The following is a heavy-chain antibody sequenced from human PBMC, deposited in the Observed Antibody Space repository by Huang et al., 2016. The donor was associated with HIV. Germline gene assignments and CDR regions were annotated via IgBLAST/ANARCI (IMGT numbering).Heavy chain of an antibody. CDR2: INMEWSNT. V-gene: IGHV3-74*01. Sequence: EVQLLESGGGLVQPGGSLRPSCAASGFSISSYWMHWVRQAPGKGVVWVSSINMEWSNTSYADSGKGRFTISRDNAKNTLYLKMNSLRAEDTAVYYCARDPRIQSWLNFFDYWGQGTLVSVSS. CDR1: GFSISSYW. CDR3: ARDPRIQSWLNFFDY. D-gene: IGHD3-22*01. J-gene: IGHJ4*02.